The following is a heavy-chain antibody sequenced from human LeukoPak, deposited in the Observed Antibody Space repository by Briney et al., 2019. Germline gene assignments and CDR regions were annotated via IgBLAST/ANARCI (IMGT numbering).Heavy chain of an antibody. Sequence: SETLSLTCAVSGESHSRFYWSWIRQSPGRGLEWIGEINHSGSPNYNPSLKSRVTISLGTSKNQFSLRVPSVTAADTAFYFCASSLTGYSSSWFLAYWGPGTLVTVSP. V-gene: IGHV4-34*01. CDR3: ASSLTGYSSSWFLAY. CDR2: INHSGSP. CDR1: GESHSRFY. D-gene: IGHD6-13*01. J-gene: IGHJ4*02.